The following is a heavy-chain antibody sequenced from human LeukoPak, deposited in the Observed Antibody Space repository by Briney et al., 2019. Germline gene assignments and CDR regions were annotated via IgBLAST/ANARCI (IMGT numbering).Heavy chain of an antibody. CDR1: GFTFSNAW. D-gene: IGHD1-1*01. Sequence: GGSLRLSCAASGFTFSNAWMSWVRQTPGKGLEWVSTLSGSGGSTYYADSVKGRFTISRDNSKNTLYLQMNSLRAEDTAVYYCAKDTWNGPFDYWGQGTLVTVSS. V-gene: IGHV3-23*01. CDR3: AKDTWNGPFDY. J-gene: IGHJ4*02. CDR2: LSGSGGST.